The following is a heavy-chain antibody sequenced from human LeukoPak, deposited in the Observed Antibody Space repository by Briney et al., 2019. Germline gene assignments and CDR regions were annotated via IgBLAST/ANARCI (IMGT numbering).Heavy chain of an antibody. CDR1: GASISSGPW. D-gene: IGHD3-22*01. J-gene: IGHJ4*02. V-gene: IGHV4-4*02. CDR3: ARTAYYDSSGRDY. Sequence: PSETLSLTCAVSGASISSGPWWTWVRQPPGKGLEWIGEISHSGSTNYNPSLKSRVTMSVDKSKNQFSLKLSSVTAADTAVYYCARTAYYDSSGRDYWGQGTLVTVSS. CDR2: ISHSGST.